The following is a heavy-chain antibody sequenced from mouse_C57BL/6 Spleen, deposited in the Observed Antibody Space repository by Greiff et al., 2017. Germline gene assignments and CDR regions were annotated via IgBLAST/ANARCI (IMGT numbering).Heavy chain of an antibody. CDR3: EIKEDGYYVVGAMGY. Sequence: EVQLQQSGPELVKPGASVKISCKASGYSFTGYYMNWVKQSPEKSLEWIGEINPSTGGTNYNQKYKAKATLTVDKSCSTAYMQLKSLTSEYSAVYDSEIKEDGYYVVGAMGYWGQGTSVTVSS. V-gene: IGHV1-42*01. J-gene: IGHJ4*01. CDR2: INPSTGGT. D-gene: IGHD2-3*01. CDR1: GYSFTGYY.